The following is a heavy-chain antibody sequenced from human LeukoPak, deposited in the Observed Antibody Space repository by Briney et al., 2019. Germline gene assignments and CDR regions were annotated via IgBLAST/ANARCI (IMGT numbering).Heavy chain of an antibody. CDR3: ARGGYNYFDN. Sequence: GGSLRLSCAASGFTFSNAYMSWVRQAPGKGLEWVSAISGSGGSPYYADSVKGRFTISRDNSKNTLYLQMNSLRAEDTAVYYCARGGYNYFDNWGQGTLVTVSS. CDR2: ISGSGGSP. J-gene: IGHJ4*02. V-gene: IGHV3-23*01. CDR1: GFTFSNAY. D-gene: IGHD5-12*01.